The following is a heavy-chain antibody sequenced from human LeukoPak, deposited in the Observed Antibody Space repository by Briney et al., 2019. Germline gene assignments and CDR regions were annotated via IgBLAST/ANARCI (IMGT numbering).Heavy chain of an antibody. CDR3: AKDGSSWDLNWFDP. D-gene: IGHD6-13*01. J-gene: IGHJ5*02. CDR1: GFTVSSNY. Sequence: PGGSLRLSCAASGFTVSSNYMSWVRQAPGKGLEWVSVIYSGGSTYYADSVKGRFTISRDNSKNTLYLQMNSLRAEDTAVYYCAKDGSSWDLNWFDPWGQGTLVTVSS. CDR2: IYSGGST. V-gene: IGHV3-53*01.